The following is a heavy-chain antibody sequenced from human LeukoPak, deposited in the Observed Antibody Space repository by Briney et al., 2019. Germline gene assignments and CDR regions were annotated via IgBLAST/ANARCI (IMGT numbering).Heavy chain of an antibody. V-gene: IGHV3-23*01. CDR3: AKAISGGLAVTADWFDS. CDR1: GFTFSNYA. D-gene: IGHD6-19*01. CDR2: ITGSGSST. J-gene: IGHJ5*01. Sequence: GGSLRLSCAASGFTFSNYAMHWVRQAPGRGLEWVSVITGSGSSTSYVDSVKGRFTMSRDNSKNTVYLQLNTLRAEDTAVYYCAKAISGGLAVTADWFDSWGQGTLVVVSS.